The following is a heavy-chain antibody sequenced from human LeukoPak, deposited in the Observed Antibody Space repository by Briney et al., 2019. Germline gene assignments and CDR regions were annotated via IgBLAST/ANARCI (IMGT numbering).Heavy chain of an antibody. Sequence: GGSLRLSCPASGFTFSGSDMSWVRQAPGRGLEWVSAIDAGGGSTYYAEPVKGRFTISRDNSRNTLYLQINSLRAGDTAVYYCANNEARAMALCLNWGQGTLVIVSS. V-gene: IGHV3-23*01. CDR2: IDAGGGST. CDR3: ANNEARAMALCLN. J-gene: IGHJ4*02. D-gene: IGHD5-18*01. CDR1: GFTFSGSD.